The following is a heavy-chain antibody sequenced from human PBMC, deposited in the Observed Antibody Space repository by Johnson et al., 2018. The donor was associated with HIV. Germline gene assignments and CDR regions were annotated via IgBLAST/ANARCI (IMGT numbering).Heavy chain of an antibody. CDR1: GFAFSNYG. D-gene: IGHD3-3*01. CDR2: IRYDESDK. J-gene: IGHJ3*02. CDR3: TKDGQPYYNFWSASPDVVDI. V-gene: IGHV3-30*02. Sequence: QVQLVESGGGVVQPAGSLRLSCAASGFAFSNYGLHWVRQSPGRGLEWVAFIRYDESDKYYADSVKGRFTMSRDNSKNTVYLQMNSLRVEDTAVHYCTKDGQPYYNFWSASPDVVDIWGQGTMVSVSS.